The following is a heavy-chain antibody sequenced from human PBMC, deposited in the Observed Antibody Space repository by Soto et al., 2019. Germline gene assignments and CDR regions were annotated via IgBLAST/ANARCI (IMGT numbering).Heavy chain of an antibody. J-gene: IGHJ4*02. CDR1: GFTFSSYS. V-gene: IGHV3-21*01. D-gene: IGHD3-22*01. CDR3: ARDKCLAYDSSGYCL. Sequence: GGSLRLSCAASGFTFSSYSMNWVRQAPGKGLEWVSSISSSSSYIYYADSVKGRFTISRDNAKNSLYLQMNSLRAEDTAVYYCARDKCLAYDSSGYCLWGQGTLVTVSS. CDR2: ISSSSSYI.